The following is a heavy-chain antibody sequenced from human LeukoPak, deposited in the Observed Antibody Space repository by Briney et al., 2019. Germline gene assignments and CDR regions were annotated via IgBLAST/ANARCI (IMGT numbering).Heavy chain of an antibody. CDR2: IYPGDSNT. CDR3: ARHMIRGIAAAGSDY. V-gene: IGHV5-51*01. CDR1: GYSFMNDW. D-gene: IGHD6-13*01. J-gene: IGHJ4*02. Sequence: GESLKISCKDSGYSFMNDWIGWVRPMPGKGLEWIGIIYPGDSNTRYSPSFQGQVTISADKSISTAYLQWSSLKASDTAMYYCARHMIRGIAAAGSDYWGQGTLVTVSS.